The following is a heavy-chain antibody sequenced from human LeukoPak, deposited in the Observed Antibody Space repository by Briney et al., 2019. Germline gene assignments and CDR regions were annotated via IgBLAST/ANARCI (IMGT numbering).Heavy chain of an antibody. D-gene: IGHD2-2*01. V-gene: IGHV4-34*01. CDR3: AMRVPTENTYYFDY. Sequence: SETLSLTCAVYGGSFSGYYWSWIRQPPGKGLEWIGEINHSGSTNYNPSLKSRVTISVDTSKNQFSLKLSSVTAADPAVYYCAMRVPTENTYYFDYWGQGTLVTVSS. CDR2: INHSGST. CDR1: GGSFSGYY. J-gene: IGHJ4*02.